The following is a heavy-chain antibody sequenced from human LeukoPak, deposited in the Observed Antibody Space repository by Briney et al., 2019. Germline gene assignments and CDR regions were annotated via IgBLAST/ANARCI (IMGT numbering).Heavy chain of an antibody. CDR3: AEEETKRPLYS. J-gene: IGHJ4*02. V-gene: IGHV3-30*02. CDR1: GFSFYTIG. D-gene: IGHD2-21*02. CDR2: IRYDGSTK. Sequence: GGSLRLSCAASGFSFYTIGMHWVRQAPGKGLEWVAFIRYDGSTKYYADSVRGRFTISRDNSMNTLYLQMNSLRGEDTAIYFCAEEETKRPLYSWGQGTLVTVSS.